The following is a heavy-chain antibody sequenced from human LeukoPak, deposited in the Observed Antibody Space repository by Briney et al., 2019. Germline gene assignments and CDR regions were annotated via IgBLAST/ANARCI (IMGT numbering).Heavy chain of an antibody. Sequence: GGSLRLSCAASGFTFSSYWMSWVRQAPGKGLEWVANIKQDGSEEYYVDSVKGRFTISRDNAKNSLYLQMNSLRAEDTAVYYCARGYSSSCHDYWGQGTLVTVSS. CDR3: ARGYSSSCHDY. CDR1: GFTFSSYW. V-gene: IGHV3-7*01. CDR2: IKQDGSEE. D-gene: IGHD6-13*01. J-gene: IGHJ4*02.